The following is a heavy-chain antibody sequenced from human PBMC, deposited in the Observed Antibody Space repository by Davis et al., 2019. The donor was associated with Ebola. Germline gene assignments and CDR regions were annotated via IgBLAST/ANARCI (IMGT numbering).Heavy chain of an antibody. CDR2: ISSSSSYI. Sequence: GESLKISCAASGFTFSSCSMNWVRQAPGKGLEWVSSISSSSSYIYYADSVKGRFTISRDNSKNTLYLQMNSLKTEDSAVYYCTADVVPAATRGVYYYYYYMDVWGKGTTVTVSS. V-gene: IGHV3-21*03. CDR1: GFTFSSCS. D-gene: IGHD2-2*01. CDR3: TADVVPAATRGVYYYYYYMDV. J-gene: IGHJ6*03.